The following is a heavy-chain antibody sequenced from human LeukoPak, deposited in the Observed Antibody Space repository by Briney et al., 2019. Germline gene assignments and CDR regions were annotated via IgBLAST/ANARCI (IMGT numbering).Heavy chain of an antibody. Sequence: GGSLRLSCAASGFTFSTYVMSWVRQAPGKGLEWVSAISGGAANTYYADSVKGRFTISRNNSKNTLYLQMNSLRVNDTAVYYCVKDRKRHDRNEGADWGQGTLVTVSS. D-gene: IGHD1-1*01. J-gene: IGHJ4*02. V-gene: IGHV3-23*01. CDR2: ISGGAANT. CDR1: GFTFSTYV. CDR3: VKDRKRHDRNEGAD.